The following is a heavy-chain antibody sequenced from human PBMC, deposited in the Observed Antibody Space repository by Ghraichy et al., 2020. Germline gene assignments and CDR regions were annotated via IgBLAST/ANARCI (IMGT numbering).Heavy chain of an antibody. Sequence: SQTLSLPCAVYGGSFSGYYWSWIRQPPGKGLEWIGEINHSGSTNYNPSLKSRVTISVDTSKNQFSLKLSSVTAADTAVYYCARDHYAAGRYWGQGTLVTVSS. CDR3: ARDHYAAGRY. CDR2: INHSGST. J-gene: IGHJ4*02. CDR1: GGSFSGYY. V-gene: IGHV4-34*01. D-gene: IGHD6-13*01.